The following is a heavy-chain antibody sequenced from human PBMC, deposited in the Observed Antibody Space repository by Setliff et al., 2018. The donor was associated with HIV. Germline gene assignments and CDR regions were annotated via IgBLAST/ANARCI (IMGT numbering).Heavy chain of an antibody. V-gene: IGHV1-2*04. CDR2: INPKSDGT. CDR3: AKDHATSSWFTALLDH. CDR1: GYSFTDYY. Sequence: ASVKVSCKASGYSFTDYYIHWVRQAPGQGLEWMGWINPKSDGTNYAQKFQGWITMTRDTSISTAYMELSRLRSDDTAVYYCAKDHATSSWFTALLDHWGQGALVTVSS. J-gene: IGHJ4*02. D-gene: IGHD6-13*01.